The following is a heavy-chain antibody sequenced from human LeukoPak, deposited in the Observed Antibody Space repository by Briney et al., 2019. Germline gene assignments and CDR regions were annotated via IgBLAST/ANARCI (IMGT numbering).Heavy chain of an antibody. Sequence: SETLSLTCTVSGGSISSYYWSWIRQPPGKGLEWIGYIYYSGSTNYNPSLKSRVTISVDTSKNQFSLRLSSVTAADTAVYYCARDRYSSGWYVGYFQHWGQGTLVTVSS. CDR3: ARDRYSSGWYVGYFQH. CDR2: IYYSGST. CDR1: GGSISSYY. D-gene: IGHD6-19*01. J-gene: IGHJ1*01. V-gene: IGHV4-59*01.